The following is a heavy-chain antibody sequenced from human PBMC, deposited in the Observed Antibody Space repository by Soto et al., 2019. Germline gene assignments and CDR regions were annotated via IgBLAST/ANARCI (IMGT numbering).Heavy chain of an antibody. D-gene: IGHD4-4*01. CDR1: GFTFSDYA. CDR3: AKLLRPGLQFFDF. J-gene: IGHJ4*02. V-gene: IGHV3-23*01. CDR2: ISSSGDHT. Sequence: EVQLLESGGGLVQPGGFLRLSCAASGFTFSDYAMSWVRQAPGKGLDWVSAISSSGDHTFYADSVKGRFTISRDNSKNTLYLQVNSLRAEDTAVYYCAKLLRPGLQFFDFWGQGTLVTVSS.